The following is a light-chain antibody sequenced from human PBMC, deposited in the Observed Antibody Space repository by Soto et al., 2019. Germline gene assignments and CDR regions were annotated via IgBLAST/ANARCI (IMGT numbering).Light chain of an antibody. V-gene: IGKV1-5*03. CDR3: HQYSSYSWT. CDR2: KAS. J-gene: IGKJ1*01. CDR1: QTISSW. Sequence: DIQMTQSPSTLSGSVGDRVTITCRASQTISSWLAWYQQKPGKAPKLLIYKASTLKSGVPSRFSGSGSGTDFTLTISSLQPDDFATYYCHQYSSYSWTFGQGTKVDIK.